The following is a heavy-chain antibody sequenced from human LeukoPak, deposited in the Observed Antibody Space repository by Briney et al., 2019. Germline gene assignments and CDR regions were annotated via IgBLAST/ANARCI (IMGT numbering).Heavy chain of an antibody. D-gene: IGHD6-13*01. CDR3: ATDLFGYSSSWYSIFGDY. CDR1: GYTLTELS. Sequence: ASVKVSCKVSGYTLTELSMHWVRQAPGKGLEWMGGFDPEDGETIYAQKFQGRVTMTEDTSTDTAYMELSSLRSVDTAVYYCATDLFGYSSSWYSIFGDYWGQGTLVTVSS. CDR2: FDPEDGET. J-gene: IGHJ4*02. V-gene: IGHV1-24*01.